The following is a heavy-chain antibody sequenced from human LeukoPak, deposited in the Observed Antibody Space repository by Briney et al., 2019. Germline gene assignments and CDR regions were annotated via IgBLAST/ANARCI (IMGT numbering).Heavy chain of an antibody. CDR2: ISGSGGST. D-gene: IGHD3-22*01. J-gene: IGHJ5*02. CDR1: GLTFSSYA. Sequence: PGGSLRLSCAASGLTFSSYAMSWVRQAPGKGLEWVSAISGSGGSTYYADSVKGRFTISRDNSKNTLYLQMNSLRAEDTAVYYCAKDMDSSGYYYGGYWFDPWGQGTLVTVSS. V-gene: IGHV3-23*01. CDR3: AKDMDSSGYYYGGYWFDP.